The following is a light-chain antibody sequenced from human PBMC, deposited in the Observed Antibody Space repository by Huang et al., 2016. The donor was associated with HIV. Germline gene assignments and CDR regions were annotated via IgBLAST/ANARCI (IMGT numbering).Light chain of an antibody. CDR2: GAS. CDR3: QQYNDWLSLT. CDR1: QSISNN. V-gene: IGKV3-15*01. J-gene: IGKJ4*01. Sequence: ATLSCRASQSISNNLAWYQQKPGQAPRLLVYGASTSATGVPVRFSGSGSGTVFTLTIRSLQFEDSAVYYCQQYNDWLSLTFGGGTKVGIK.